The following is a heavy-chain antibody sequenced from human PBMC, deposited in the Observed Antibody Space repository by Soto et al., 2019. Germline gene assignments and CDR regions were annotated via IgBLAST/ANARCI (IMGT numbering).Heavy chain of an antibody. CDR3: ARLGGGYNWPY. D-gene: IGHD5-12*01. V-gene: IGHV1-69*13. Sequence: VKLSCKGSVGTFSSYASSWVRQAPGQGLEWMGGIIPIFGTANYAQKFQGRVTITADESTSTAYMELSSLRSEDTAVYYCARLGGGYNWPYWGQGTLVTVSS. CDR2: IIPIFGTA. J-gene: IGHJ4*02. CDR1: VGTFSSYA.